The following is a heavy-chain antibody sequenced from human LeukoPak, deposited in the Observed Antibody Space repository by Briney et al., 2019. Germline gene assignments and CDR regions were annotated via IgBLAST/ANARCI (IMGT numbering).Heavy chain of an antibody. CDR2: IIPILGIA. V-gene: IGHV1-69*04. Sequence: GASATVSCKASGGTFSSYAISWVRQAPGQGLEWMGRIIPILGIANYAQKFQGRVTITADKSTSTAYMELSSLRSEDTAVYYCARDRVVRGVIRDDAFDIWGQGTMVTVSS. CDR3: ARDRVVRGVIRDDAFDI. J-gene: IGHJ3*02. CDR1: GGTFSSYA. D-gene: IGHD3-10*01.